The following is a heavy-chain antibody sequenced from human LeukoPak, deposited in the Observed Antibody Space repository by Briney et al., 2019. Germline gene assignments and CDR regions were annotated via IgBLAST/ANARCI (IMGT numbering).Heavy chain of an antibody. CDR3: ARRGATVDI. CDR2: IYTSGST. Sequence: SETLSLTCTVSGGSISSYYWSWIRQPPGKGLEWIGYIYTSGSTNYNPSLKSRVTISVDTSKNQFSLKLSSVTAADTAVYYCARRGATVDIRGQGTMVTVSS. CDR1: GGSISSYY. J-gene: IGHJ3*02. D-gene: IGHD3-10*01. V-gene: IGHV4-4*09.